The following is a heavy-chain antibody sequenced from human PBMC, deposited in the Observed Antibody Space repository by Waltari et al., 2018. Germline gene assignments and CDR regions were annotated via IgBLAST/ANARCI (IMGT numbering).Heavy chain of an antibody. CDR2: VRGDGRT. Sequence: QLQDSGPGLVRPSGTLSLICAVSGDSMGSTDCWSWVRQSPGKGLEWIGQVRGDGRTNYNPSFASRVIISLDTSTHHFALEVTSATAADTALYYCARDRGRGLYLDTWGQGILVTVAP. CDR3: ARDRGRGLYLDT. D-gene: IGHD2-15*01. CDR1: GDSMGSTDC. V-gene: IGHV4-4*02. J-gene: IGHJ4*02.